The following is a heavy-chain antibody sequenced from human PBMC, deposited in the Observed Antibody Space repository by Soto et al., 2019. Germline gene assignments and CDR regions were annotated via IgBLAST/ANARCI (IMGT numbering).Heavy chain of an antibody. J-gene: IGHJ4*02. CDR1: GGSISSSNW. CDR3: ARGYTVRGTIIRYFDY. CDR2: IYHSGST. D-gene: IGHD3-10*01. Sequence: SETLSLTCAVSGGSISSSNWWSWVRQPPGKGLEWIGKIYHSGSTNYNPSLKSRVTISVDKSKNQFSLKLSSVTAADTAVYYCARGYTVRGTIIRYFDYWGQGTLVTVSS. V-gene: IGHV4-4*02.